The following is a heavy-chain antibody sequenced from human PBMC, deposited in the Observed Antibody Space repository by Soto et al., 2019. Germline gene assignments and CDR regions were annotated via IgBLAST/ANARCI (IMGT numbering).Heavy chain of an antibody. J-gene: IGHJ6*02. V-gene: IGHV3-23*01. Sequence: EVQLLESGGGLVQAGGSLRLSCVASGFTFSTPAMSWVRQVPGKGLEWVSTFSGSGGNIYYGESVKGRFTISRDDPKKTLYRDMNSLRVEDTAVYYCAKDPPWTVGPLAMDVWGQGTTVTVSS. CDR2: FSGSGGNI. CDR3: AKDPPWTVGPLAMDV. CDR1: GFTFSTPA. D-gene: IGHD2-2*01.